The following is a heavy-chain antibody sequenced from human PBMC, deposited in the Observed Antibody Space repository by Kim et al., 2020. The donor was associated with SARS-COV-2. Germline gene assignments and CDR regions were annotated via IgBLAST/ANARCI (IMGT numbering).Heavy chain of an antibody. CDR2: IYYSGST. CDR3: AREGVTRYFDY. D-gene: IGHD2-21*02. V-gene: IGHV4-61*01. CDR1: GGSVSSGSYY. J-gene: IGHJ4*02. Sequence: SETLSLTCTVSGGSVSSGSYYWSWIRQPPGKGLEWIGYIYYSGSTNYNPSLKSRATISVDTSKNQFSLKLSSVTAADTAVYYCAREGVTRYFDYCGQGT.